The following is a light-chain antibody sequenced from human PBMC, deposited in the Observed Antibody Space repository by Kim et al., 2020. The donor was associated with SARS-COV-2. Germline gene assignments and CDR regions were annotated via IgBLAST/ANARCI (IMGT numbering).Light chain of an antibody. V-gene: IGKV1-5*01. Sequence: ASVGDRVTITCRASKSISSGLAWYQQKPGKAPKLLMYAVSSFQSGAPSRFSGSGSGTEFSLTISSLQPDDFATYYCQHFNSYWGTFGQGTKVDIK. CDR2: AVS. CDR3: QHFNSYWGT. CDR1: KSISSG. J-gene: IGKJ1*01.